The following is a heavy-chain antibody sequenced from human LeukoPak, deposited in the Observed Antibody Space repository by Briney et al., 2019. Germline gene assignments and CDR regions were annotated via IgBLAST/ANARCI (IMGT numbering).Heavy chain of an antibody. CDR1: GGTFSSYA. Sequence: ASVKVSCKASGGTFSSYAISWVRQAPGQGLEWMGGIIPIFGTANYAQKLQGRVTITTDESTSTAYMELSSLRSEDTAVYYCASHGRELLRATIDYWGQGTLVTVSS. CDR2: IIPIFGTA. CDR3: ASHGRELLRATIDY. D-gene: IGHD1-26*01. V-gene: IGHV1-69*05. J-gene: IGHJ4*02.